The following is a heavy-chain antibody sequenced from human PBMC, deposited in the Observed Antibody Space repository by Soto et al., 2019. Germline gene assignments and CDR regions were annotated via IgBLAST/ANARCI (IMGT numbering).Heavy chain of an antibody. V-gene: IGHV3-23*01. CDR1: GFTFSSYA. CDR2: ISGSAGST. CDR3: AKESQLPGLCDY. D-gene: IGHD2-2*01. J-gene: IGHJ4*02. Sequence: PGGSLRLSCSASGFTFSSYAMNWVRQAPGKGLEWVSAISGSAGSTYYADSVKGRFTISRDNSKNTLYLQMNSLRAEDTAVYYCAKESQLPGLCDYWGQGTLVTVSS.